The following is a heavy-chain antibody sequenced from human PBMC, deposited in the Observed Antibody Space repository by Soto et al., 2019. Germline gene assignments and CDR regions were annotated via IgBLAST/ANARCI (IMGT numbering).Heavy chain of an antibody. Sequence: EVQLVESGGGLIQPGGSQKVSCAASGFTFSASGMHWVRQASGKGLEWVGRIRSKGYSYATAYAASVRGRFTISRDDSKNTAYLQMNSLKTEDTAVYYCTRRAEGGMDVWGQGTTVTVSS. CDR3: TRRAEGGMDV. CDR2: IRSKGYSYAT. V-gene: IGHV3-73*01. J-gene: IGHJ6*02. CDR1: GFTFSASG.